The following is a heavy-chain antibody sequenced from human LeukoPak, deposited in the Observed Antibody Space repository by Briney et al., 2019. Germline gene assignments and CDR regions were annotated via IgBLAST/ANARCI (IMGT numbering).Heavy chain of an antibody. J-gene: IGHJ3*01. D-gene: IGHD2-2*01. CDR3: ARDDVVVLATDL. Sequence: QTGGTLRLSCAASGFTFSSYGMSWVRQAPGKGLEWVSAISGSGGSTYYADSVKGRFTISRDNAKNSLYLQMNSLRAEDTAVYYCARDDVVVLATDLWGQGTMVTVSS. CDR1: GFTFSSYG. V-gene: IGHV3-23*01. CDR2: ISGSGGST.